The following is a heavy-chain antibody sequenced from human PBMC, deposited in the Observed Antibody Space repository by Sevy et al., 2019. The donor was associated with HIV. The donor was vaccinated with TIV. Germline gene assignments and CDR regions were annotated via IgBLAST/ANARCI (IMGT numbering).Heavy chain of an antibody. CDR1: GFTFSSYT. V-gene: IGHV3-21*01. D-gene: IGHD1-1*01. Sequence: GGSLRLSCAAAGFTFSSYTMNWVRQAPGKGLEWVASISFSSNYIYYTDSLKGRFTISRDNAKNSLYLQMTSLRDEDTAVYYCAREDSKNWRYFDYWGQGTLVTVSS. CDR3: AREDSKNWRYFDY. CDR2: ISFSSNYI. J-gene: IGHJ4*02.